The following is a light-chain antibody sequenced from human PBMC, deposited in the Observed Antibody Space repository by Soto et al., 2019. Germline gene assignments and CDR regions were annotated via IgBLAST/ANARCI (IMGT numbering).Light chain of an antibody. Sequence: EVVLTQSPATLSLSPGERATLSCRASRSVTKYLAWYQQKPGQALRLLIYDVSKRATGIPARFSGSVSETDFTLTISSLEPGDFAVYYCHQRSNWPLTFGGGTKLEIK. V-gene: IGKV3-11*01. CDR3: HQRSNWPLT. J-gene: IGKJ4*01. CDR1: RSVTKY. CDR2: DVS.